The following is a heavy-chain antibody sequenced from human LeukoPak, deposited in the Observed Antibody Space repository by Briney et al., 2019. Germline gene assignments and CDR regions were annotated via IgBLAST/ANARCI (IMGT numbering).Heavy chain of an antibody. D-gene: IGHD4-17*01. J-gene: IGHJ3*02. CDR1: GGTFSSYA. CDR2: IIPIFGTA. CDR3: ARVVDDYGDYGAFDI. V-gene: IGHV1-69*13. Sequence: SVKVSCKASGGTFSSYAISWVRQAPGQGLEWMGGIIPIFGTANYAQKFQGRATITADESTSTAYMELSSLRSEDTAVYYCARVVDDYGDYGAFDIWGQGTMVTVSS.